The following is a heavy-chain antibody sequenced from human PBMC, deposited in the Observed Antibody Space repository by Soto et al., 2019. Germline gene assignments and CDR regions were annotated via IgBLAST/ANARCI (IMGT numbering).Heavy chain of an antibody. CDR2: ISGGGGST. J-gene: IGHJ4*02. V-gene: IGHV3-23*01. CDR1: GFTFNNYV. D-gene: IGHD2-2*01. Sequence: PGGSLRLSCAASGFTFNNYVMSWVRQAPGKGLEWVSAISGGGGSTDYADPVKGRFTISRDNSKNTLYLQMNSLRAEDTAVYYCAKRPAAIQTFDYWGQGTLVTVSS. CDR3: AKRPAAIQTFDY.